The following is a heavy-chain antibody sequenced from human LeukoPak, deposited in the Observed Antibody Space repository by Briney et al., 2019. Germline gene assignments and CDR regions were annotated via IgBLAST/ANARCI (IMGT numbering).Heavy chain of an antibody. CDR2: IYYSGST. Sequence: SETLSLTCTVSGGSISSYYWSRIRQPPGKGLEWIGYIYYSGSTNYNPSLKSRVTISVDTSKNQFSLKLSSVTAADTAVYYCARGRTGTTKFDYWGQGTLVTVSS. CDR1: GGSISSYY. J-gene: IGHJ4*02. D-gene: IGHD1-7*01. CDR3: ARGRTGTTKFDY. V-gene: IGHV4-59*08.